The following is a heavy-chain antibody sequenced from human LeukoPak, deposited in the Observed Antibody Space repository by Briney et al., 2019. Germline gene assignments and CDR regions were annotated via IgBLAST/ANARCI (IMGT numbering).Heavy chain of an antibody. CDR1: GYTFTGYY. V-gene: IGHV1-2*06. J-gene: IGHJ4*02. D-gene: IGHD2-15*01. CDR2: INPNSGGT. Sequence: ASVKVSCKASGYTFTGYYMHWVRQAPGQGLEWMGRINPNSGGTNYAQTFQGRVTMTRDTSISTAYMELSRLRSDDTAVYYCARAGRYCSGGSCYYIYWGQGTLVTVSS. CDR3: ARAGRYCSGGSCYYIY.